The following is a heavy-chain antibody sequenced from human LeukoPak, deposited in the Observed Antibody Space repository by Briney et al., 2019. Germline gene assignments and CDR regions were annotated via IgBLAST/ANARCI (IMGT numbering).Heavy chain of an antibody. CDR3: AKGWPLGYCAGAVCYTKIIYFDY. J-gene: IGHJ4*02. CDR2: ISGSGGYT. Sequence: GGSLRLSCAASGYTFSSYDMIWVRQAPGKGLEWVSSISGSGGYTYYAASVKGRFTISRDNSKNTLFLQMNSLRADDTAAYYCAKGWPLGYCAGAVCYTKIIYFDYWGQGTLVTVSS. CDR1: GYTFSSYD. V-gene: IGHV3-23*01. D-gene: IGHD2-8*02.